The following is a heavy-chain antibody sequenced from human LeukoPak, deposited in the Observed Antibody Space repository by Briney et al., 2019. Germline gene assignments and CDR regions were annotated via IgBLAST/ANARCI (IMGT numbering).Heavy chain of an antibody. CDR3: TTDLGDIVLMVYAPEAFDI. V-gene: IGHV3-15*01. D-gene: IGHD2-8*01. J-gene: IGHJ3*02. Sequence: GGSLRLSCAASGFTFSNAWMTWVRQAPGQGLEWVARIKSKTDGETTDYAAPVKGRFTISRDDSKNTLYLQMNSLKTEDTAVYYCTTDLGDIVLMVYAPEAFDIWGQGTMVTVSS. CDR2: IKSKTDGETT. CDR1: GFTFSNAW.